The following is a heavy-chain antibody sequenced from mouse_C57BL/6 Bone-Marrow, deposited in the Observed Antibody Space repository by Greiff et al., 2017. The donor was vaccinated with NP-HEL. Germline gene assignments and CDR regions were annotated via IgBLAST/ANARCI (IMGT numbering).Heavy chain of an antibody. CDR2: INPGSGGT. D-gene: IGHD1-1*01. CDR1: GYAFTNYS. Sequence: QVQLQQSGAELVRPGASVKVSCKASGYAFTNYSIAWVKQRPGQGLEWIGVINPGSGGTNYNEKFKGKATLTADKSSSTAYMQLSSLTSEDSAVYFCARRVYYYGSSYGYFDVWGTGTTVTVSS. V-gene: IGHV1-54*01. J-gene: IGHJ1*03. CDR3: ARRVYYYGSSYGYFDV.